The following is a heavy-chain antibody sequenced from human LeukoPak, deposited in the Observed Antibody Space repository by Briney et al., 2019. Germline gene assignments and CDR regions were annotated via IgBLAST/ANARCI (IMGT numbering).Heavy chain of an antibody. V-gene: IGHV1-46*01. J-gene: IGHJ5*02. CDR3: ARDPPRCSGGSCYPGDWFDP. CDR1: GYTFTSYY. Sequence: ASGKVSCTASGYTFTSYYMHWVRQAPGQGLEWMGIINTSGGSTSYAQKYQGRVTMTRDTSTSTVYMELSSLRSEDTAVYYCARDPPRCSGGSCYPGDWFDPWGQGTLVTVSS. D-gene: IGHD2-15*01. CDR2: INTSGGST.